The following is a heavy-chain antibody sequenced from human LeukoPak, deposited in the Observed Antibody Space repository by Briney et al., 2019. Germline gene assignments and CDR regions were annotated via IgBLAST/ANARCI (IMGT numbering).Heavy chain of an antibody. CDR1: GGSITGTTYY. CDR2: LYSDGRT. Sequence: SETLSLTCTVSGGSITGTTYYWAWFRQPPGKGLEWIGSLYSDGRTFYGPSLKSRITISGDTSKNHFSLKLTSVTAADTAVYYCARRSGDWAVNWFDPWGQGTLVTVSS. V-gene: IGHV4-39*02. CDR3: ARRSGDWAVNWFDP. J-gene: IGHJ5*02. D-gene: IGHD2-21*02.